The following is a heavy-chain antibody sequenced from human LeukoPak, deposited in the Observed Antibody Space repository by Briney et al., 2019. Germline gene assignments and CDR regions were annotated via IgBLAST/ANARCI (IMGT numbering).Heavy chain of an antibody. D-gene: IGHD4-17*01. J-gene: IGHJ4*02. CDR3: ARADYGDYGSHFDY. CDR1: GYTFTGYY. Sequence: ASGYTFTGYYMHWVRQAPGQGLEWMGWINPNSGGTNYAQKFQGRVTMTRDTSISTAYMELSRLRSDDTAVYYCARADYGDYGSHFDYWGQGTLVTVSS. V-gene: IGHV1-2*02. CDR2: INPNSGGT.